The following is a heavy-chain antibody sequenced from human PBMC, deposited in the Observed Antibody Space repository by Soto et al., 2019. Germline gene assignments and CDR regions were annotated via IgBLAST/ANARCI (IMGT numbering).Heavy chain of an antibody. CDR3: ATGLRTGNYGMDV. J-gene: IGHJ6*02. CDR2: IIPIFGTT. D-gene: IGHD3-10*01. V-gene: IGHV1-69*01. CDR1: GGTFSNDA. Sequence: QEQLVQAGAEVKKPGSSVRICCRASGGTFSNDAVSWVRQAPGQGLQWMGGIIPIFGTTHYAQKFQGRVTITADESTASAYMELRSVTSEDTAVYYCATGLRTGNYGMDVWGQGTAVTVSS.